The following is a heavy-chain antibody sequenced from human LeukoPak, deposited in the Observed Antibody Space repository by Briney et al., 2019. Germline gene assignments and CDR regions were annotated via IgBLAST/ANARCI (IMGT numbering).Heavy chain of an antibody. CDR1: GGSLSSSSYY. CDR3: ASTRTRRSAFDI. Sequence: SEPLSLTCSVSGGSLSSSSYYGGWIRQPPGKGLEWIGSIYYSGSTYYNPSLKSRVTISVDTSKNQFSLKLSSVTAADTAVYYCASTRTRRSAFDIWGQGTMVTVSS. D-gene: IGHD1-26*01. J-gene: IGHJ3*02. CDR2: IYYSGST. V-gene: IGHV4-39*01.